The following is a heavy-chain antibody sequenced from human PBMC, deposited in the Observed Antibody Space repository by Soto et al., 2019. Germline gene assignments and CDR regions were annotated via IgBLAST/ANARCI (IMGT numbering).Heavy chain of an antibody. CDR1: GYTFTSYA. Sequence: QVQLVQSGAEVKKPGASVKVSCKASGYTFTSYAMYWVRQAPGQRLEWIGWITTHNGATKYSQKFQGRVTITTDTSASTADMELSSLTYEDTAVYYCTRAQGIVAAASDCFDPWAQGTLVTVSS. CDR2: ITTHNGAT. D-gene: IGHD6-13*01. CDR3: TRAQGIVAAASDCFDP. V-gene: IGHV1-3*04. J-gene: IGHJ5*02.